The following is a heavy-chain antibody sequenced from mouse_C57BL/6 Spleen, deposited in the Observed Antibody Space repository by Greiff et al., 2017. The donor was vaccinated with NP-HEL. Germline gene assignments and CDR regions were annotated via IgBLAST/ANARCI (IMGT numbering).Heavy chain of an antibody. CDR3: ANIYYDSYYAMDY. D-gene: IGHD2-4*01. CDR2: IWRGGST. Sequence: QVQLQQSGPGLVQPSQSLSITCTVSGFSLTSYGVHWVRQSPGKGLEWLGVIWRGGSTDYNAAFMSRLSITKDNSKSQVFFKMNSLQADDTAIYYCANIYYDSYYAMDYWGQGTSVTVSS. J-gene: IGHJ4*01. V-gene: IGHV2-5*01. CDR1: GFSLTSYG.